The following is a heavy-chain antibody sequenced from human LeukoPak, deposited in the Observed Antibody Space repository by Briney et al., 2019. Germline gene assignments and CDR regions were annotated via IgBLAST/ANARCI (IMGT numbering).Heavy chain of an antibody. CDR1: GGSISSSSYY. CDR3: ARDAPGGIYYMDV. CDR2: ISPSGST. Sequence: TLSLTCTVSGGSISSSSYYWSWIRQPAGKGLEWIGRISPSGSTNYNPSLKSRVTMSVDTSKNQFSLKLTSVTAADTAVYYCARDAPGGIYYMDVWGKGTTVTVSS. D-gene: IGHD1-14*01. J-gene: IGHJ6*03. V-gene: IGHV4-61*02.